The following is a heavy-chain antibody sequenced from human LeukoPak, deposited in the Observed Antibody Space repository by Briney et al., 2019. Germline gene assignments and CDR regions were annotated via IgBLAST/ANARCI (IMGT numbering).Heavy chain of an antibody. D-gene: IGHD6-19*01. Sequence: GGSLRLSCAASGFTFSSYGMHWVRQAPGKGLEWVAVISYDGSNKYYADSVKGRFTISRDNSKNTLYLQMNSLRAKDTAVYYCAKLAVAGTDLFDYWGQGTLVTVPS. CDR3: AKLAVAGTDLFDY. V-gene: IGHV3-30*18. CDR1: GFTFSSYG. CDR2: ISYDGSNK. J-gene: IGHJ4*02.